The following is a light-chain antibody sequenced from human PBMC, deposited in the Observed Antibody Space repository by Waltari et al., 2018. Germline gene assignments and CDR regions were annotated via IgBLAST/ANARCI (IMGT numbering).Light chain of an antibody. CDR2: VVS. J-gene: IGLJ1*01. CDR3: SSMISGGPLV. CDR1: SSDVGAYDY. Sequence: QSALTQPAYVSGSPGQSITISCTGTSSDVGAYDYVSWYRQLPGKAPELMIPVVSRRPSGFSVRFSGSKSGDTASLTISGLQAEDEADYYCSSMISGGPLVFGSGTQVTVL. V-gene: IGLV2-14*01.